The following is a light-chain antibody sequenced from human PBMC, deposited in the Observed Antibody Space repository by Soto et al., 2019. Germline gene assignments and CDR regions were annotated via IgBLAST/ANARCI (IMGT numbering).Light chain of an antibody. J-gene: IGLJ2*01. CDR2: DGS. CDR3: CSDAGSITYVV. CDR1: SSDVGSSNL. V-gene: IGLV2-23*01. Sequence: QSALTQPDSLSGSPGPWITISCTGTSSDVGSSNLVSWYQQHPGKAPKLMIYDGSKRPSGVSNRFYGSKSGNTASLTISGLQAKYEADYYCCSDAGSITYVVFGGGTNLTVL.